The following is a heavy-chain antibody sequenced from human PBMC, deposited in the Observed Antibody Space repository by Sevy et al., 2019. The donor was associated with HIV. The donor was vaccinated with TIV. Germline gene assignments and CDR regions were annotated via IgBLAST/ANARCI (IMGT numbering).Heavy chain of an antibody. CDR3: AGGFWSGFDY. J-gene: IGHJ4*01. V-gene: IGHV3-23*01. D-gene: IGHD3-3*01. Sequence: GGSLRLSCAASGFIFNSYTMNWVRHAPGKGLEWVSSISGHGGSTYYADSVKGRFTISRDNFKNTLDLQMNSLRGEDTAVYYCAGGFWSGFDYWGHGTLVTVSS. CDR2: ISGHGGST. CDR1: GFIFNSYT.